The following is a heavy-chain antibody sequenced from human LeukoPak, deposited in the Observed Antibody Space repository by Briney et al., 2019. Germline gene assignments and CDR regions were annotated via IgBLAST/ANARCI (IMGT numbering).Heavy chain of an antibody. V-gene: IGHV4-61*01. CDR1: GGSISSSSYY. Sequence: SETLSLTCTVSGGSISSSSYYWSWIRQPPGKGLEWIGYIYYSGSTNYNPSLKSRVTISVDTSKNQFSLKLSSVTAADTAVYYCARENGYFDWLDSIVRRYNWLDPWGQGTLVTVSS. D-gene: IGHD3-9*01. J-gene: IGHJ5*02. CDR3: ARENGYFDWLDSIVRRYNWLDP. CDR2: IYYSGST.